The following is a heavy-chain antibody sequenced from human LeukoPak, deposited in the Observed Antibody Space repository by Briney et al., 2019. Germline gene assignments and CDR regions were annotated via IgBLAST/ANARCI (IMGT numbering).Heavy chain of an antibody. CDR3: ARGASDYDSSYGMDV. J-gene: IGHJ6*02. CDR1: GGSISSSNW. CDR2: IYHSGST. V-gene: IGHV4-4*02. D-gene: IGHD3-22*01. Sequence: SETLSLTCAVSGGSISSSNWWSWVRQPPGKGLEWIGEIYHSGSTNYNPSLKSRVTISVDKSKNQFSLKLSSVTAADTAVYYCARGASDYDSSYGMDVWGQGTTVTVSS.